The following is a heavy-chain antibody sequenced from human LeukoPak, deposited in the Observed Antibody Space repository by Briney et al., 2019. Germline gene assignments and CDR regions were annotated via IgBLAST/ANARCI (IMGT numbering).Heavy chain of an antibody. D-gene: IGHD2-2*01. CDR1: GFTFSSYG. V-gene: IGHV3-30*02. J-gene: IGHJ5*02. CDR2: IWYDGSNK. CDR3: AKERIVVVPAATRWLDP. Sequence: PGGSLRLSCAASGFTFSSYGMHWVRQAPGKGLELVAFIWYDGSNKYYADSVKGRFTISRDNSKNTLYLQMNSLRAEDTAVYYCAKERIVVVPAATRWLDPWGQGTLVTVSS.